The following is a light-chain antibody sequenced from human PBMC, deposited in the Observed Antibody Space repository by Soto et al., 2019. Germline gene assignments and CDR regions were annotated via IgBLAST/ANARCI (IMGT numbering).Light chain of an antibody. CDR3: AVWDDNLNGVV. J-gene: IGLJ2*01. V-gene: IGLV1-36*01. Sequence: VLTQPPSVSEAPRQRVTISCSGSRSNIGNNAVNWYQQLPGKAPKLLIYYDDLLPSGVSDRFSGSKSGTSASLAISGLQSEDEADYYCAVWDDNLNGVVFGGGTKLTVL. CDR2: YDD. CDR1: RSNIGNNA.